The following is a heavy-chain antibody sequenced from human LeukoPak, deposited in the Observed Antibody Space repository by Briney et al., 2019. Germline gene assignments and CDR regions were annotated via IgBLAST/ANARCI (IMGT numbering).Heavy chain of an antibody. CDR1: GGSFSGYS. J-gene: IGHJ4*02. V-gene: IGHV4-34*01. CDR3: ARKSGYARDY. CDR2: INHSGGT. Sequence: SETLSLTCAVYGGSFSGYSWNWIRQPPVKGLEWIGEINHSGGTNYNPSLKSRVTISVDTSKKQFSLKLSSVTAADTAVYYCARKSGYARDYWGQGNLVTVSS. D-gene: IGHD5-12*01.